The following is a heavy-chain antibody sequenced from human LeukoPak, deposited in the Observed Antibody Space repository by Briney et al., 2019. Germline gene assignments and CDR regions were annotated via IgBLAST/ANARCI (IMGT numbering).Heavy chain of an antibody. D-gene: IGHD6-19*01. CDR1: GFTFSSYS. J-gene: IGHJ4*02. V-gene: IGHV3-21*04. CDR3: AKVPPGSGWFFDY. CDR2: ISSSSSYI. Sequence: GGSLRLSCAASGFTFSSYSMNWVRQAPGKGLEWVSSISSSSSYIYYADSVKGRFTISRDNAKNSLYLQMNSLRAEDTAVYYCAKVPPGSGWFFDYWGQGTLVTVSS.